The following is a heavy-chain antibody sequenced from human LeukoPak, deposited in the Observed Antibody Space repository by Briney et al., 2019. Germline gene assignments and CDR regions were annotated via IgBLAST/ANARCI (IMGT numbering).Heavy chain of an antibody. CDR1: GYTFTSYG. CDR3: ARDKGSSSGWFGNWFDP. D-gene: IGHD6-6*01. V-gene: IGHV1-18*01. J-gene: IGHJ5*02. Sequence: ASVKVSCKASGYTFTSYGISWVRQAPGQGPEWMGWISAYNGNTNYAQKLQGRVTMTTDTSTSTAYMELRSLRSDDTAVYYCARDKGSSSGWFGNWFDPWGQGTLVTVSS. CDR2: ISAYNGNT.